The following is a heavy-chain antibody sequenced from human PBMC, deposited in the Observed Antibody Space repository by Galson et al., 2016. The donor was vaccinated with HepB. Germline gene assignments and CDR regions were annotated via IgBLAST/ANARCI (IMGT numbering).Heavy chain of an antibody. CDR1: GFSFSSSG. J-gene: IGHJ4*02. V-gene: IGHV3-23*01. CDR2: ITGRGDTT. Sequence: SLRLSCAASGFSFSSSGMSWVRQTPGRGLEWLSGITGRGDTTHYADSVRGRFTLSRDNSKNTLYSYMNSLRAGDTAVYYCGKHGGFDYWGQGALVTVSS. D-gene: IGHD3-16*01. CDR3: GKHGGFDY.